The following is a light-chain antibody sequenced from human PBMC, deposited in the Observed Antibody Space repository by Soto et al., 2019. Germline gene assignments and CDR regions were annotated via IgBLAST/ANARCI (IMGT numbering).Light chain of an antibody. CDR3: WSYTASFTRI. V-gene: IGLV2-11*01. J-gene: IGLJ2*01. CDR1: SSDVGGYNY. Sequence: QSALTQPRSVSGSPGQSVTISCTGTSSDVGGYNYVSWYQQHPGKAPKLIIYDVSKRPSGVPDRFSGFKSGNTASLTISGLQADDEADYYCWSYTASFTRIFGGGTKLTVL. CDR2: DVS.